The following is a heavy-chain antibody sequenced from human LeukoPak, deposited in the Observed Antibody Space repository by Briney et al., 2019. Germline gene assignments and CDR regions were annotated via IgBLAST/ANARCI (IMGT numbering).Heavy chain of an antibody. CDR3: ANGTADAAMVNNY. D-gene: IGHD5-18*01. V-gene: IGHV1-8*01. CDR2: MNPNSGNT. Sequence: ASVKVSCKASGYTFTSYDINWVRQATGQGLEWMGWMNPNSGNTGYAQKFQGRVTMTRNTSISTAYMELSSLRSEDKAVYYCANGTADAAMVNNYWGQGTMVPVSS. J-gene: IGHJ4*02. CDR1: GYTFTSYD.